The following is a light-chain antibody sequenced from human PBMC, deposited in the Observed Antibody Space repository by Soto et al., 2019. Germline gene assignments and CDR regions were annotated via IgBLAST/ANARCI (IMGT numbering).Light chain of an antibody. V-gene: IGKV1-5*03. CDR3: QKYNSYSDT. Sequence: DIQMTQSPSTLSVSVGDRATITCRASQGISSWLAWYQQKPGKAPELRTYKASSLRSGVPSRFSGSGSRTVFTLPISSLQPDDFATYYFQKYNSYSDTFGQGAKLENK. J-gene: IGKJ2*01. CDR1: QGISSW. CDR2: KAS.